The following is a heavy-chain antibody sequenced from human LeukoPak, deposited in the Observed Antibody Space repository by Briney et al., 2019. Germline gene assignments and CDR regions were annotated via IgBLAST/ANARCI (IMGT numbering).Heavy chain of an antibody. D-gene: IGHD3-22*01. CDR3: ARGPYYYDISGSPRGDY. Sequence: GSLRLSCVGSGFTFHDYGMSWVRQAPGKGLEWVSGLNWNGGSTGYADSVKGRFTISRDSSKNTLYLQMNNLRAEDTAVYYCARGPYYYDISGSPRGDYWGQGTLVTVSS. CDR1: GFTFHDYG. V-gene: IGHV3-20*04. CDR2: LNWNGGST. J-gene: IGHJ4*02.